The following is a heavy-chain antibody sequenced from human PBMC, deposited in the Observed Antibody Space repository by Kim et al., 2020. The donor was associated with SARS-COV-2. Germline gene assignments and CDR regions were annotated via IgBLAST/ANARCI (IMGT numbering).Heavy chain of an antibody. CDR2: IKSIGDGGTT. CDR1: GFTFDNAW. D-gene: IGHD2-15*01. V-gene: IGHV3-15*01. Sequence: GGSLRLSCAASGFTFDNAWMSWVRQAPGKGLEWVGRIKSIGDGGTTDSASPVKGRFTISRDDSKNMLYLRMNSLKTEDTAVYYCTTGGSATRGYDSWGQGTLVTVSS. CDR3: TTGGSATRGYDS. J-gene: IGHJ5*01.